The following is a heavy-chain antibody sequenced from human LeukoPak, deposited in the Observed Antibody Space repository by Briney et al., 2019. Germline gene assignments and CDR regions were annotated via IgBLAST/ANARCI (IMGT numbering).Heavy chain of an antibody. CDR2: IYYSGST. J-gene: IGHJ6*02. CDR3: ARVIPGYYYYYGMDV. Sequence: SETLSLTRTVSGGSISSYYWSWIRQPPGKGLEWIGYIYYSGSTNYNPSLKSRVTISVDTSKNQFSLKLSSVTAADTAVYYCARVIPGYYYYYGMDVWGQGTTVTVSS. D-gene: IGHD1-14*01. CDR1: GGSISSYY. V-gene: IGHV4-59*01.